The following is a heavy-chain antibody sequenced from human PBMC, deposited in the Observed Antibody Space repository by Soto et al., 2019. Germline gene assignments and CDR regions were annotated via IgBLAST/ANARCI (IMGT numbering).Heavy chain of an antibody. Sequence: SETLSLTCTVSGGSISSYYWSWIRQPSGKGLEWIGYIYYSGSTNYNPSLKSRVTISVDTSKNQFSLKLSSVTAADTAVYYCASSGWYGPGVYYFDYWGQGTLVTVSS. CDR1: GGSISSYY. CDR3: ASSGWYGPGVYYFDY. CDR2: IYYSGST. V-gene: IGHV4-59*01. D-gene: IGHD6-19*01. J-gene: IGHJ4*02.